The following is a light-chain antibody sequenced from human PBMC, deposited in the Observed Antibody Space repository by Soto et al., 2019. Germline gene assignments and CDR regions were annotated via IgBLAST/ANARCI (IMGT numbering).Light chain of an antibody. V-gene: IGKV2-28*01. Sequence: DIVMTQSPLYLPVTPGEPASISCRSSQSLLHSDGYNYLDWYLQKPGQSPQLLIYLGSNRASGVLDRMSRSGSGTDYTLKISRVEDEDVVVYYCMQALQTPLFTFGPGTKVDLK. CDR2: LGS. CDR1: QSLLHSDGYNY. CDR3: MQALQTPLFT. J-gene: IGKJ3*01.